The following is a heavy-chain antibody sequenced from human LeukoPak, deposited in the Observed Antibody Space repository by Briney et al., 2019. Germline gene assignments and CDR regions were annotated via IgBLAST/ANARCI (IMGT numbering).Heavy chain of an antibody. J-gene: IGHJ2*01. CDR3: ARDQWKYFDL. V-gene: IGHV3-48*03. CDR2: ISSTGYTI. D-gene: IGHD6-19*01. Sequence: GGTLRLSCAASGFTFSGYDMNWVRQAPGKGLEWVSYISSTGYTIYYADSMKGRFTISRDNTKNSLYLQMNTLRAEDTALYYCARDQWKYFDLWGRGTLVTVSS. CDR1: GFTFSGYD.